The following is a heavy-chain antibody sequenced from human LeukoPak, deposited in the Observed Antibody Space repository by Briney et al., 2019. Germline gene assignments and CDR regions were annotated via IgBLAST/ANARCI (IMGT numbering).Heavy chain of an antibody. V-gene: IGHV1-3*01. Sequence: ASVKVPCETSGHPFTTYAIHWARQAPGQRPEWMGWINAGKGNTQYSQKFQGRVTVTRDTSASTAYMELSSLRSEDTAVYYCASPYPGIAAAGNSYYYGMDVWGQGTTVTVSS. D-gene: IGHD6-13*01. CDR1: GHPFTTYA. CDR2: INAGKGNT. J-gene: IGHJ6*02. CDR3: ASPYPGIAAAGNSYYYGMDV.